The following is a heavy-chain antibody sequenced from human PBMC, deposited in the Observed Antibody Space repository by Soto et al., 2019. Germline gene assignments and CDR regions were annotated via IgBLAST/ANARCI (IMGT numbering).Heavy chain of an antibody. CDR3: ARDRVAEACTPIDY. V-gene: IGHV3-21*01. D-gene: IGHD2-8*01. CDR1: GFTFSTYY. J-gene: IGHJ4*02. Sequence: EVQLVESGGGLVKPGGSLRLSCATSGFTFSTYYMNWVRPAPGKGLEWVSSISASSSYIYYADSVKGRFTISRDNAQTSLHLQMNNLRAEDTAVYYCARDRVAEACTPIDYWGQGTLVTVSS. CDR2: ISASSSYI.